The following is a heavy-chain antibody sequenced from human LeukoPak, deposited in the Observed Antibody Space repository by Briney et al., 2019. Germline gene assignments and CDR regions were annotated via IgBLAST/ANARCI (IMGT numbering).Heavy chain of an antibody. CDR3: ARGAFQGVVPFDY. J-gene: IGHJ4*02. D-gene: IGHD3-16*01. CDR1: GDSISSCY. Sequence: PSETLSLTCSVSGDSISSCYWNWVRQSPGKGLEWIAYVYNIETKNYDPSLKSRVTISEDTSKNQISLRLNSVTAADTAVYYCARGAFQGVVPFDYWGQGILVTVSP. CDR2: VYNIETK. V-gene: IGHV4-59*01.